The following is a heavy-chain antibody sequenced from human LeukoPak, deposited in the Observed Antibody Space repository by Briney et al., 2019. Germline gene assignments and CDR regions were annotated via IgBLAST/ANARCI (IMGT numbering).Heavy chain of an antibody. CDR2: ISGSGGST. CDR1: GFTFSSYA. Sequence: GGSLRLSCAASGFTFSSYAMSWVRQAPGKGLEWVSGISGSGGSTDYADSLKGRFTISRDNSKNTLYLQMNSPRAEDTAVYYCTRDQTPYYWGQGTLVTVSS. V-gene: IGHV3-23*01. J-gene: IGHJ4*02. CDR3: TRDQTPYY.